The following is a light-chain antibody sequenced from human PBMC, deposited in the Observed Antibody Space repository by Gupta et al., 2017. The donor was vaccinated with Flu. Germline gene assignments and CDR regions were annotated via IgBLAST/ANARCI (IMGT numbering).Light chain of an antibody. CDR2: RDF. V-gene: IGLV3-9*01. Sequence: SYDLTQPLSVSVALGQTARIPCGGDSIGTKNVHWYQHKPGQAPVLVIYRDFNRPSGIPERFSGSNLGNKATLTINRVQSGYEADYYCQVCDVFGGGTRLTVL. CDR1: SIGTKN. J-gene: IGLJ2*01. CDR3: QVCDV.